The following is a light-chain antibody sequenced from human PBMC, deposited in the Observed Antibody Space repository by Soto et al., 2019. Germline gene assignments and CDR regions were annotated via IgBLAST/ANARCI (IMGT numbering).Light chain of an antibody. Sequence: EIALTQFPDTLSLSPGERATLYCRASQSVSSYLAWYQQKPGQAPRLLIYGASNRATGLPPRFSGSGSGTDFTLTISRLEPEDFAVYYCHQYGSSPLTFGGGTKVEIK. CDR2: GAS. V-gene: IGKV3-20*01. CDR1: QSVSSY. CDR3: HQYGSSPLT. J-gene: IGKJ4*01.